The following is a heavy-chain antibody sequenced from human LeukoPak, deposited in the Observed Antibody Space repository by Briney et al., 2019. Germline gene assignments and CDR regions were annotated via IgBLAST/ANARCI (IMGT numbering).Heavy chain of an antibody. CDR2: ISGSGGST. CDR1: GFTLSSYT. J-gene: IGHJ4*02. V-gene: IGHV3-23*01. CDR3: AKGELLWFGELLFPYFDY. D-gene: IGHD3-10*01. Sequence: PGGSLRLSCAASGFTLSSYTMSWVRQAPGKGLEWVSAISGSGGSTYYADSVKGRFTISRDNSKNTLYLQMNSLRAEDTAVYYCAKGELLWFGELLFPYFDYWGQGTLVTVSS.